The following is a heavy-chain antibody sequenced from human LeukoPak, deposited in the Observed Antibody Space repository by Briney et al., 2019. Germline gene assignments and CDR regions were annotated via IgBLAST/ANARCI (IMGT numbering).Heavy chain of an antibody. CDR1: GYTFTSCY. V-gene: IGHV1-46*01. Sequence: GASVKVSCKASGYTFTSCYMHWVRQAPGQGLEWMGIINPSGGSTSYAQKFQGRVTMTRDMSTSTVYMELSSLRSEDTAVYYCARERRGITMTESWGQGTLVTVSS. D-gene: IGHD3-22*01. J-gene: IGHJ5*02. CDR2: INPSGGST. CDR3: ARERRGITMTES.